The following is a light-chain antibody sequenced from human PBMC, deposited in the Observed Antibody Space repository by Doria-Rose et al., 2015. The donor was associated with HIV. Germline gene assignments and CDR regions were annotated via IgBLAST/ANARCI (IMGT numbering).Light chain of an antibody. J-gene: IGKJ5*01. V-gene: IGKV3-20*01. CDR1: QRVKSSY. CDR3: QQYGTSRGT. CDR2: DAS. Sequence: TQSPGTLSLSPGERATLSCRASQRVKSSYLAWYQQKPGQAPRLLIHDASTRATGIPDRFSGSGSGIDFTLTISRLEPEDAAVYYCQQYGTSRGTFGQGTRLEIK.